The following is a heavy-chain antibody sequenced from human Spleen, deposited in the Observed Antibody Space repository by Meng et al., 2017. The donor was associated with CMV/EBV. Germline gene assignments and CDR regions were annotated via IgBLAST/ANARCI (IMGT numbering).Heavy chain of an antibody. Sequence: SCKASGYTFTGYYMHWVRQAPGQGLEWMGWINPNSGGTNYAQKFQGRVTMTRDTSISTAYMELRSLRSDDTAVYYCAIRGYSNWFAPWGQGTLVTVSS. J-gene: IGHJ5*02. CDR1: GYTFTGYY. CDR3: AIRGYSNWFAP. D-gene: IGHD4-23*01. CDR2: INPNSGGT. V-gene: IGHV1-2*02.